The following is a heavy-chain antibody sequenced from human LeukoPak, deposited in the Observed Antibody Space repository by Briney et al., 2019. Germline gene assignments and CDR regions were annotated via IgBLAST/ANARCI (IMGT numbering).Heavy chain of an antibody. Sequence: PSEALSLTCAVYGGSFSGYYWSWIRQPPGKGLEWIGEINHSGSTNYNPSLKSRVTISVDTSKNQFSLKLSSVTAADTAVYYCARWEQQLVSGGFDPWGQGTLVTVSS. CDR1: GGSFSGYY. J-gene: IGHJ5*02. V-gene: IGHV4-34*01. CDR3: ARWEQQLVSGGFDP. CDR2: INHSGST. D-gene: IGHD6-13*01.